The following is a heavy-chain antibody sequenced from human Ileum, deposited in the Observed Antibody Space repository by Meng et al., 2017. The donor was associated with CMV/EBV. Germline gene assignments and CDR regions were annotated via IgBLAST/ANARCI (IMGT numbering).Heavy chain of an antibody. CDR2: ISSSGSTI. V-gene: IGHV3-11*01. CDR1: GFTFSDYY. Sequence: GESLKISCAASGFTFSDYYMSWIRQAPGKGLEWVSYISSSGSTIYYADSVKGRFTISRDNAKTSLYLQMNSLRAEDTAVYYCARGPRHRITIFGVVRSPRYNWFDPWGQGTLVTVSS. CDR3: ARGPRHRITIFGVVRSPRYNWFDP. J-gene: IGHJ5*02. D-gene: IGHD3-3*01.